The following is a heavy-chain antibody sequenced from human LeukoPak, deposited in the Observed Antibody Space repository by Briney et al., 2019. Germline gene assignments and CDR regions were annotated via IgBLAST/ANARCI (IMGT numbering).Heavy chain of an antibody. D-gene: IGHD3-3*01. CDR3: AKEDRFTIFGLVITAFDY. Sequence: GSLRLSCAASGFTFSSYAMHWVRQAPGRGLEWVAVISTNGLTEYYADSVKGRFTISRDNSKNTLYLQMNSLRAEDTAVYYCAKEDRFTIFGLVITAFDYWGQGTLVTVSS. J-gene: IGHJ4*02. CDR1: GFTFSSYA. V-gene: IGHV3-30*04. CDR2: ISTNGLTE.